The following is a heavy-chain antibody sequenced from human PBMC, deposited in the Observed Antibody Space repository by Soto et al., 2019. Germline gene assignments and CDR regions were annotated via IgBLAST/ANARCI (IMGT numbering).Heavy chain of an antibody. V-gene: IGHV1-8*01. CDR1: GYTFTSYD. Sequence: QVQLVQSGAEVKKPGASVKVSCKASGYTFTSYDINWVRQATGQGLEWMGWMNPNSGNTGYAQKFKGRVTMTRNTYISTAYMELSSLRSEDTAVYYCARGYHDYVWGSHRSYYYYGMDVWGQGTTVTVSS. J-gene: IGHJ6*02. CDR2: MNPNSGNT. D-gene: IGHD3-16*01. CDR3: ARGYHDYVWGSHRSYYYYGMDV.